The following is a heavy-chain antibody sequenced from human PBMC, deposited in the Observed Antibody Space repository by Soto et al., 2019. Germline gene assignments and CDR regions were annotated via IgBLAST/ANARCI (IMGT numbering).Heavy chain of an antibody. CDR3: ARGLYQLVRGAYYYYGMDV. CDR1: GGTFSSYA. CDR2: IIPIFGTA. J-gene: IGHJ6*02. Sequence: SVKVSCKASGGTFSSYAISWVRQAPGQGLEWMGGIIPIFGTANYAQKFQGRVTITADESTSTAYMELSSLRSEDTAVYYCARGLYQLVRGAYYYYGMDVWGQGTTVTVAS. D-gene: IGHD2-2*01. V-gene: IGHV1-69*13.